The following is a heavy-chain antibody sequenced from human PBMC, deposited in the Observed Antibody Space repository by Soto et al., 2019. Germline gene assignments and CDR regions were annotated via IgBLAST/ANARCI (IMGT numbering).Heavy chain of an antibody. J-gene: IGHJ4*02. V-gene: IGHV4-39*01. CDR3: ARHPMVTGVVDY. CDR2: IYYSGST. CDR1: GGSISSSSYY. D-gene: IGHD5-18*01. Sequence: PSETLSLTCTVSGGSISSSSYYWGWIRQPPGKGLGWIGSIYYSGSTYYNPSLKSRVTISVDTSKNQFSLKLSSVTAADTAVYYCARHPMVTGVVDYWGQGTLVTVSS.